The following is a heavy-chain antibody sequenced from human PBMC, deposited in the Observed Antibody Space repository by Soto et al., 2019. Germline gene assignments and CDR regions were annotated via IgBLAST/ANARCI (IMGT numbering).Heavy chain of an antibody. J-gene: IGHJ6*02. D-gene: IGHD3-3*01. Sequence: QLQLQESGPGLVKPSETLSLTCTVSGGSISTSNYYWGWIRQPPGKGLEWIGNIHYSGNTFYNPSLKSRVTISVDTSKNQFSLKLSSVTSADTAVFYCASTHYDFWSGYRYHYYGMDLWGQGTTVTVSS. V-gene: IGHV4-39*01. CDR1: GGSISTSNYY. CDR2: IHYSGNT. CDR3: ASTHYDFWSGYRYHYYGMDL.